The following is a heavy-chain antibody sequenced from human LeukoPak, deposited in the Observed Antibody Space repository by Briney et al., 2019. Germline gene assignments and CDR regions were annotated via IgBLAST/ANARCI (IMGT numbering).Heavy chain of an antibody. J-gene: IGHJ4*02. CDR2: IRSKANSYAT. V-gene: IGHV3-73*01. D-gene: IGHD5-18*01. CDR3: TRLGDTAVIPDS. CDR1: GFTFSGSA. Sequence: PGGSLRLSCAASGFTFSGSAMHWVRQASGKGLEWVGRIRSKANSYATAYAASVKGRFTISRDDSKNTAYLQMNSLKTEDTAVYYCTRLGDTAVIPDSWGQGTLVTVSS.